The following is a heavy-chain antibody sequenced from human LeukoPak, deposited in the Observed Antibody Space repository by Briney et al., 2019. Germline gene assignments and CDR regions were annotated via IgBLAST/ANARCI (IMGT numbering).Heavy chain of an antibody. V-gene: IGHV3-30*18. CDR1: GFTFSSYG. CDR2: ISYDGSNK. CDR3: AKDLRSGGYVDY. Sequence: GGSLRLSCAASGFTFSSYGMHWVRQAPGKGLEWVAVISYDGSNKYYADSVKGRFTISRDNSKNTLYLQMNSLRAEDTAVYYCAKDLRSGGYVDYWGQGTLVTVSS. D-gene: IGHD2-15*01. J-gene: IGHJ4*02.